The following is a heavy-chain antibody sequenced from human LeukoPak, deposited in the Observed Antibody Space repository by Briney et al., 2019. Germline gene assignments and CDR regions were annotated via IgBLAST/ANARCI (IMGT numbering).Heavy chain of an antibody. CDR1: GFTFSDYY. CDR3: AVAVTGSNEAFDI. J-gene: IGHJ3*02. V-gene: IGHV3-11*01. Sequence: GGSLRLSCAASGFTFSDYYMSWFRQAPGKGLEWVSYISRGGSTTYYADSVKGRFTISRDNTKNPLYLQMNSLRAEDTAVYYCAVAVTGSNEAFDIWGQGTMVTVSS. CDR2: ISRGGSTT. D-gene: IGHD6-19*01.